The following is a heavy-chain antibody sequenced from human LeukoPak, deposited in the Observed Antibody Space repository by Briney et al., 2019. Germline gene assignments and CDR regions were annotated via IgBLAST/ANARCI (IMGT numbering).Heavy chain of an antibody. D-gene: IGHD5-12*01. CDR3: GYISGSDHRGD. CDR1: GDSITNSDYY. J-gene: IGHJ4*02. CDR2: INHSGST. Sequence: PSQTLSPTCTVSGDSITNSDYYWGWIRQPPGKGLEWIGEINHSGSTNYNPSLKGRGTMSVDTSKNQFSLKLYSVTAADTAVYYCGYISGSDHRGDWGQGTLVTVSS. V-gene: IGHV4-39*01.